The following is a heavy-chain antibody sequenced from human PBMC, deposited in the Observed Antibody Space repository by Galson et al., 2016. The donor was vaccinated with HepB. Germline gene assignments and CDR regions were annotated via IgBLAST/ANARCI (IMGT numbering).Heavy chain of an antibody. CDR3: ARPYSSSWTPRAPLPDY. J-gene: IGHJ4*02. CDR2: INPNSGGT. Sequence: SVKVSRKASGYTFTGYYMHWVRQAPGQGLEWMGWINPNSGGTNYAQKFQGRVTMTRDTSISTAYMELSRLRSDDTAVYYCARPYSSSWTPRAPLPDYWGQGTLVTVSS. CDR1: GYTFTGYY. V-gene: IGHV1-2*02. D-gene: IGHD6-13*01.